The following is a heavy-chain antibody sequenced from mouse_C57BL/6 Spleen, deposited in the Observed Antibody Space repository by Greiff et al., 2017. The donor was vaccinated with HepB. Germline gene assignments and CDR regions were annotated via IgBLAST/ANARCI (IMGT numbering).Heavy chain of an antibody. D-gene: IGHD1-1*01. Sequence: EVQLQQSGPELVKPGASVKMSCKASGYTFTDYNMHWVKQSHGKSLEWIGYINPNNGGTNYNQKFKGKATLTVNKSSSTAYMELRSLTSEDSAVYYCGRSNDGSSYNYWGQGTTLTVSS. J-gene: IGHJ2*01. CDR3: GRSNDGSSYNY. V-gene: IGHV1-22*01. CDR2: INPNNGGT. CDR1: GYTFTDYN.